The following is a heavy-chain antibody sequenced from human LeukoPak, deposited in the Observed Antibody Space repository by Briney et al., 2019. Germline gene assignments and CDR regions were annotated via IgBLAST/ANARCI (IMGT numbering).Heavy chain of an antibody. V-gene: IGHV3-11*01. CDR3: ARSYDFWSGYYYY. CDR2: ISSSGSTI. Sequence: KPGGSLRLSCAASGFTFSDYYMSWIRQAPGKGLEWVSYISSSGSTIYYADSVKGRFTISGDNAKNSLYLQMNSLRAEDTAVYYCARSYDFWSGYYYYWGQGTLVTVSS. J-gene: IGHJ4*02. CDR1: GFTFSDYY. D-gene: IGHD3-3*01.